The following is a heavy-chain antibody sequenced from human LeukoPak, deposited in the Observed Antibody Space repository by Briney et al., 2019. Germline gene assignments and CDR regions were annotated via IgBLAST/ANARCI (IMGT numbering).Heavy chain of an antibody. CDR3: ARDGFNAFDAFDI. Sequence: PSETLSLTCTVSGGSISNYYWSWIRQPPGKGLECIGHVYYSGTTDYNPSLKSRLTMSVDSSMNQFSLKLRSLTAADTAVYYCARDGFNAFDAFDIWGRGTMVTVSS. D-gene: IGHD2/OR15-2a*01. CDR2: VYYSGTT. CDR1: GGSISNYY. V-gene: IGHV4-59*01. J-gene: IGHJ3*02.